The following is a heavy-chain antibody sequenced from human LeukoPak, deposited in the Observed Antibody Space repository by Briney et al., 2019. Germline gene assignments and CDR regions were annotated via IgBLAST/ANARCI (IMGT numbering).Heavy chain of an antibody. D-gene: IGHD6-13*01. CDR2: ISSSGSGSNT. CDR3: ARDWGGSSPAWP. Sequence: PGGSLRLSCVASGVTLSNYAMSWARQAPGKGLEWVSGISSSGSGSNTYYADSVKGRFTISRDSSRNTLFLQMNDLRVGDTAIYYCARDWGGSSPAWPWGQGTLVTVSS. V-gene: IGHV3-23*01. J-gene: IGHJ5*02. CDR1: GVTLSNYA.